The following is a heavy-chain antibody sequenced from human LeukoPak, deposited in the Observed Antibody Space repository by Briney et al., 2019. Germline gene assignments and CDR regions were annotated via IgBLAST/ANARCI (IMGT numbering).Heavy chain of an antibody. CDR1: GVTFSSYG. CDR2: IWSDGTNK. Sequence: GGSLRLSCAASGVTFSSYGMHWVRQTPGKGLEWVTIIWSDGTNKYYADSVKGRFTISRDNSKNTLYLQMNSLRAEDTAVYYCARGSASFSGGFDYWGQGTLVTVSS. V-gene: IGHV3-33*01. J-gene: IGHJ4*02. CDR3: ARGSASFSGGFDY. D-gene: IGHD1-26*01.